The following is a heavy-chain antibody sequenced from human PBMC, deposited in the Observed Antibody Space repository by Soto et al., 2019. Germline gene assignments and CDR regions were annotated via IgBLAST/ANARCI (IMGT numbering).Heavy chain of an antibody. CDR3: ARSTGSYFDY. J-gene: IGHJ4*02. D-gene: IGHD6-25*01. V-gene: IGHV4-59*01. CDR1: GGSTSSYY. CDR2: IFYSGST. Sequence: SETLSLTCTVSGGSTSSYYWSWIRQPPGKALEWIGYIFYSGSTNYNPSLKSRLTISVDTSKNQFSLRLSSVTAADTAVYYCARSTGSYFDYWGQGTLVTVSS.